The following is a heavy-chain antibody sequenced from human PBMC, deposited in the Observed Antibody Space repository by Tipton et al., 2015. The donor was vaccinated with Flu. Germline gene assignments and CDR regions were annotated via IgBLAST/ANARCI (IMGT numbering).Heavy chain of an antibody. CDR2: INHSGST. CDR3: ARVSYRYYYDSSGDGD. V-gene: IGHV4-34*01. J-gene: IGHJ4*02. D-gene: IGHD3-22*01. Sequence: TLSLTCAVYGGSFSGYYWSWIRQPPGKGLEWIGEINHSGSTNYNPSLKSRVTITVDTSKNQFSLKLTSVTAADTAVYYCARVSYRYYYDSSGDGDWGQGTLVTVSS. CDR1: GGSFSGYY.